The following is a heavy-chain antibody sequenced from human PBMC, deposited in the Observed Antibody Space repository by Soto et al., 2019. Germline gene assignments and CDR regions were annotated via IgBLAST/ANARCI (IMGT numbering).Heavy chain of an antibody. J-gene: IGHJ4*02. D-gene: IGHD5-18*01. CDR2: IVVGSGNT. CDR3: AEPGPGLAGYSYGPVGY. V-gene: IGHV1-58*02. CDR1: GFTFTSSA. Sequence: QMQLVQSGPEVKKPGTSVKVSCKASGFTFTSSAMQWVRQARGQRLEWIGWIVVGSGNTNYAQKFQERVTITRDMSTSTAYMELSSLRSEDTAVYYCAEPGPGLAGYSYGPVGYWGQGTLVTVSS.